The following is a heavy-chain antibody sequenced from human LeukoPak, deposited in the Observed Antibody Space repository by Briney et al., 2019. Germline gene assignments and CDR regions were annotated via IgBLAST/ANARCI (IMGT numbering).Heavy chain of an antibody. CDR2: IYYSGST. CDR1: SGSISSYY. CDR3: ARVRGGWQGWFDP. J-gene: IGHJ5*02. Sequence: RPSETLSLTCTVSSGSISSYYWSWIRQPPGKGLEWIGYIYYSGSTNYNPSLQSRVTISIDTSKNQFSLKLSSVTAADTAVYYCARVRGGWQGWFDPWGQGTLVTVSS. V-gene: IGHV4-59*01. D-gene: IGHD2-15*01.